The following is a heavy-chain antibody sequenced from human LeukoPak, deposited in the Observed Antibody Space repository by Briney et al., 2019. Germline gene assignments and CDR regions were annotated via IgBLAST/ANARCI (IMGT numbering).Heavy chain of an antibody. V-gene: IGHV3-21*01. Sequence: GGSLRLSCAASGFTFNTYSMNWVRQAPGKGLEWVSSISSGSSYIYYADSVKGRFTISRNNAKNSLFLQMNSLRAEDTAVYYCARESGATGAFDIWGQGTMVTVSS. CDR1: GFTFNTYS. D-gene: IGHD1-26*01. CDR3: ARESGATGAFDI. J-gene: IGHJ3*02. CDR2: ISSGSSYI.